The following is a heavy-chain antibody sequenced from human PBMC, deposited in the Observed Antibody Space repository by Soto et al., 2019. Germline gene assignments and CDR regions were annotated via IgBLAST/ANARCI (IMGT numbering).Heavy chain of an antibody. D-gene: IGHD3-22*01. CDR1: GFTFSTYS. J-gene: IGHJ4*02. Sequence: EVPLVESGGGLVQPGGSLRLSCAASGFTFSTYSMNWVRQAPGKGLEWVSFISSSSSTIFYADSVKGRFTISRDNAKNSLYLQINSLRDEDTAVYYCARDTSGYYPDYWGQGTLVTVSS. CDR3: ARDTSGYYPDY. V-gene: IGHV3-48*02. CDR2: ISSSSSTI.